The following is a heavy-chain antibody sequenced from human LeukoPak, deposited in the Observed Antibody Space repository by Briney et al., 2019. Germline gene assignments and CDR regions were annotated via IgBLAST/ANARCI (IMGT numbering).Heavy chain of an antibody. CDR3: ARRAGYSSGWYVDY. CDR1: GASINTYY. D-gene: IGHD6-19*01. V-gene: IGHV4-59*12. Sequence: PSETLSLTCTVSGASINTYYWSWIRQPPGKGLEWIGYIYYSGTTSYNPSLKTRVTISIDTSKNQFSLKLSSVTAADTAVYYCARRAGYSSGWYVDYWGQGTLVTVSS. J-gene: IGHJ4*02. CDR2: IYYSGTT.